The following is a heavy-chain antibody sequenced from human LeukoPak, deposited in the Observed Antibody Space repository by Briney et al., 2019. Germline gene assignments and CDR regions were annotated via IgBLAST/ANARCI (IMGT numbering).Heavy chain of an antibody. CDR2: TYSGVST. Sequence: PGGSLRLSCAASGFTVSSNYMSWVRQAPGKGLEWVSITYSGVSTYYADSVKGRFTISKDNSKDTLYLQMNSLRVEDTAVYYCARDGRDPGPLDYWGQGTLVTVSS. J-gene: IGHJ4*02. D-gene: IGHD2-21*02. CDR3: ARDGRDPGPLDY. CDR1: GFTVSSNY. V-gene: IGHV3-66*01.